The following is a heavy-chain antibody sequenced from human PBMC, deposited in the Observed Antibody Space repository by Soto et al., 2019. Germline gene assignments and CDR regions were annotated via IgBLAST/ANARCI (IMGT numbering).Heavy chain of an antibody. CDR2: IIPIFGTA. D-gene: IGHD6-13*01. V-gene: IGHV1-69*13. Sequence: GASVKVSCKASGGTFSSYAISWVRQAPGQGLEWMGGIIPIFGTANYAQKFQGRVTITADESTSTAYMELSSLRSEDTAVYYCARLRQHDRYYYYYYGMDVWGQGTTVTVSS. J-gene: IGHJ6*02. CDR3: ARLRQHDRYYYYYYGMDV. CDR1: GGTFSSYA.